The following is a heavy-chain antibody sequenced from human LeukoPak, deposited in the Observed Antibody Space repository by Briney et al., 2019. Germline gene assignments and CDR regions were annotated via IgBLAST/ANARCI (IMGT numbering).Heavy chain of an antibody. V-gene: IGHV3-21*04. D-gene: IGHD3-22*01. CDR3: ARGSGYYSYFNY. J-gene: IGHJ4*02. CDR2: ISSGSSYT. CDR1: GFTSSTYN. Sequence: GGSLRLSCAASGFTSSTYNMNWVRQAPGKGLEWVSSISSGSSYTNYADSVKGRFTISRDNAKNSLYLQMDSLRAEDTAVYYCARGSGYYSYFNYWGQGTLVTVSS.